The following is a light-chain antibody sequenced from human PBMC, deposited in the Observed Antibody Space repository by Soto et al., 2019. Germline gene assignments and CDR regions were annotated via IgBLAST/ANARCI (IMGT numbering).Light chain of an antibody. J-gene: IGKJ3*01. CDR2: GAS. CDR3: QQYGGSPLFT. V-gene: IGKV3-20*01. Sequence: EIVLTQSPGTLSLSPGERATLSCRASQSVSSSYLAWYQQKPGQAPRLLIYGASSRATGIPDRFSGSGSGTDLTLTISRLEPEDFAVYSCQQYGGSPLFTFGPGTKVDIK. CDR1: QSVSSSY.